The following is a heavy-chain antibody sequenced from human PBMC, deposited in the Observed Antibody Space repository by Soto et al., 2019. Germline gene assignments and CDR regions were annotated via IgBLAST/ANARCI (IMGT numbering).Heavy chain of an antibody. V-gene: IGHV1-69*06. J-gene: IGHJ6*02. CDR2: IIPIFGTA. D-gene: IGHD6-19*01. CDR3: VKDGSSGWPYFYDMDV. Sequence: SVKVSCKASGGTFSSYAISWVRQAPGQGLEWMGGIIPIFGTANYAQKFQGRVTITADKSTSTAYMGLSSLRSEDTAVYYCVKDGSSGWPYFYDMDVWGQGTTVTVSS. CDR1: GGTFSSYA.